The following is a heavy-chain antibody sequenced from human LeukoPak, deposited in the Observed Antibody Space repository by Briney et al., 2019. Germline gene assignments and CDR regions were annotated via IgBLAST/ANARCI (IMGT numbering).Heavy chain of an antibody. CDR1: GYTFTGYY. CDR3: ARDRVATREYYYYGLDV. D-gene: IGHD2-21*02. J-gene: IGHJ6*02. V-gene: IGHV1-2*04. CDR2: INPNSGDT. Sequence: GALVKVSCKASGYTFTGYYIQWVRQAPGQGLEWMGWINPNSGDTNYAQKFQGWVTMTRDMSISTVYMELSRLRSDDTAVYYCARDRVATREYYYYGLDVWGQGTTVTVSS.